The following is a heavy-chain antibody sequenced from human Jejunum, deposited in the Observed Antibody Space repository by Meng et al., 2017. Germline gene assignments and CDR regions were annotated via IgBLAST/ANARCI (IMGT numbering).Heavy chain of an antibody. J-gene: IGHJ4*02. CDR3: ARKILPVSAIY. Sequence: HVQVLESVPALVKPSRTLSLPCSVSGDSISSANWWIWYRQPQGTGIELIGEIYNSGATYDNPSLSSRLTMSVAKYKSKFSLNLPSVTAADTAVYLCARKILPVSAIYWGQGTLVTVSS. V-gene: IGHV4-4*02. D-gene: IGHD2-21*02. CDR2: IYNSGAT. CDR1: GDSISSANW.